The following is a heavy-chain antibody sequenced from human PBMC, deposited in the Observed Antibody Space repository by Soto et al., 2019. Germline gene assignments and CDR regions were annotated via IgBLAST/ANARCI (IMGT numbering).Heavy chain of an antibody. CDR1: GDSVSSNSAA. CDR3: ARRRGIAAAGLNWFDP. J-gene: IGHJ5*02. CDR2: TYYRSKWYN. D-gene: IGHD6-13*01. Sequence: SQTLSLTCAISGDSVSSNSAAWNWIRQSPSRGLEWLGRTYYRSKWYNDYAVSVKSRITINPDTSKNQFSLKLSFVTAADTAVYYCARRRGIAAAGLNWFDPWGQGTLVTVSS. V-gene: IGHV6-1*01.